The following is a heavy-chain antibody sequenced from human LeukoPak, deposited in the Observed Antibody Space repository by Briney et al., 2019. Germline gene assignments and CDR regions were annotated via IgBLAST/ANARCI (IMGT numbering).Heavy chain of an antibody. Sequence: GGSLRLSCAASGFTFSSYGMHWVRQAPGKGLEWVAVISYGGSNKYYADSVKGRFTISRDNSKNTLYLQMNSLRAEDTAVYYCAFINFDYWGQGTLVTVSS. CDR1: GFTFSSYG. J-gene: IGHJ4*02. CDR3: AFINFDY. CDR2: ISYGGSNK. V-gene: IGHV3-30*03.